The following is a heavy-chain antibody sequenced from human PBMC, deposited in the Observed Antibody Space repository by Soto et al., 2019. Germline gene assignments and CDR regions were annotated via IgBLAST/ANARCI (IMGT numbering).Heavy chain of an antibody. Sequence: PGGSLRLCCAASGFNFSSYAMSWVRQAPGKGLEWVSAISGSGGSTYYADSVKGRFTISRDNSKNTLYLQMNSLRAEDTAVYYCAKGRVGGYYYFDYWGQGTLVTVS. D-gene: IGHD3-22*01. CDR2: ISGSGGST. CDR1: GFNFSSYA. J-gene: IGHJ4*02. CDR3: AKGRVGGYYYFDY. V-gene: IGHV3-23*01.